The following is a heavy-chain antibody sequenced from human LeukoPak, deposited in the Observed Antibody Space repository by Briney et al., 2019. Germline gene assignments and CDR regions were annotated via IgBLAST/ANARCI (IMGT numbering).Heavy chain of an antibody. CDR2: IYTSGST. CDR1: GGSISSGSYY. J-gene: IGHJ4*02. V-gene: IGHV4-61*02. CDR3: ARLSLGATIVAASFDY. D-gene: IGHD1-26*01. Sequence: SETLSLACTVSGGSISSGSYYWSWIRQPAGKGLEWIGRIYTSGSTNYNPSLKSRVTISVDTSKNQFSLKLSSVTAADTAVYYCARLSLGATIVAASFDYWGQGTLVTVSS.